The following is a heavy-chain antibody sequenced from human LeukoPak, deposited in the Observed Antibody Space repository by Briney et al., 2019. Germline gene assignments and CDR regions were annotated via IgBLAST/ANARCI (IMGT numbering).Heavy chain of an antibody. V-gene: IGHV4-34*01. CDR3: ARGVYIAAAQYGY. CDR2: INHSGST. CDR1: GGPFSGYY. Sequence: SETLSLTCAVYGGPFSGYYWSWIRQPPGKGLEWIGEINHSGSTNYNPSLKSRVTLSVDTSKNQFSLKLTSVTAADSAVYYCARGVYIAAAQYGYWGQGTLVTVSS. J-gene: IGHJ4*02. D-gene: IGHD6-13*01.